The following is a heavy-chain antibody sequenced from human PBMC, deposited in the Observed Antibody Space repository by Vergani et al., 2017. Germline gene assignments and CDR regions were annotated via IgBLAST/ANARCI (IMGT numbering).Heavy chain of an antibody. Sequence: QVGLQESGPGLVKPSETLSLICSVSGGSMSGYYWSWIRQPPGKELEWIGYMYHSGSTNYNPSLETRVTISGDTSKHQFSLKLNSVTAADTAVYYCGRVADFYGLGSRLLDLWGQGILVTVSS. CDR3: GRVADFYGLGSRLLDL. CDR1: GGSMSGYY. J-gene: IGHJ5*02. V-gene: IGHV4-59*01. D-gene: IGHD3-10*01. CDR2: MYHSGST.